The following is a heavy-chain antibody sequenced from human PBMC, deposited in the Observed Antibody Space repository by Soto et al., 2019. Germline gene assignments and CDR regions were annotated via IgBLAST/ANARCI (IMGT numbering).Heavy chain of an antibody. CDR1: GGTFSSYA. Sequence: SVKVSFKASGGTFSSYAISWLRQAPGQGLEWMGGIIPIFGTANYAQKFQGRVTITADKSTSTAYMELSSLRSEDTAVYYRASIHYYDSSGYPRGAFDIWGQGTMVTVSS. D-gene: IGHD3-22*01. V-gene: IGHV1-69*06. CDR2: IIPIFGTA. CDR3: ASIHYYDSSGYPRGAFDI. J-gene: IGHJ3*02.